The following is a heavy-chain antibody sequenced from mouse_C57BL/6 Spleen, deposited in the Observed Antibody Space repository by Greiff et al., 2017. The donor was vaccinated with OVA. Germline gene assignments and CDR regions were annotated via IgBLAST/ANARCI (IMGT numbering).Heavy chain of an antibody. D-gene: IGHD4-1*01. V-gene: IGHV1-52*01. J-gene: IGHJ3*01. CDR3: ASYWDRGAWFAY. Sequence: VQLQQPVAELVRPGSSVKLSCKASGYTFTSYWMHWVKQRPIQGLEWIGNIDPSDSETHYNQKFKGKATLTVDKSSSTAYMQLSSLTSEDSAVYYCASYWDRGAWFAYWGQGTLVTVSA. CDR1: GYTFTSYW. CDR2: IDPSDSET.